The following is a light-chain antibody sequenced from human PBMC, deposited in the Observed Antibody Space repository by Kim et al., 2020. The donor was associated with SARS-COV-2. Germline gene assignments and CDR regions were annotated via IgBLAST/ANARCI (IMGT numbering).Light chain of an antibody. CDR2: FDD. CDR1: DIDGKS. CDR3: QVLETVGDHRVV. V-gene: IGLV3-21*01. Sequence: PGQTARISCGGDDIDGKSGHWYQQKPGLAPVLVMYFDDDRPSGIPERFSGSNSGNTATLTISRVEAADEADYYCQVLETVGDHRVVFGGGTQLTVL. J-gene: IGLJ2*01.